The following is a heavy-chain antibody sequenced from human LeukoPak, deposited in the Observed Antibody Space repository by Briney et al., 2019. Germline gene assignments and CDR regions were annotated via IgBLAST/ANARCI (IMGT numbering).Heavy chain of an antibody. CDR1: GFKLIGYS. CDR3: AKEGDNTGYRYFDD. J-gene: IGHJ4*02. D-gene: IGHD3-22*01. Sequence: PGGSLRLSWAASGFKLIGYSMNWVRQAPGKGLEWVSYINSSSGTIIYADSVKGRFTISRDNAKNSLYLQMNSLRAEDTAVYYCAKEGDNTGYRYFDDWGQGTLVTVSS. V-gene: IGHV3-48*04. CDR2: INSSSGTI.